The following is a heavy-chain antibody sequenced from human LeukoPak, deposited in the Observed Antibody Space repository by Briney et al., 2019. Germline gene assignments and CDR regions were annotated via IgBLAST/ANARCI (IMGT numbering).Heavy chain of an antibody. J-gene: IGHJ4*02. D-gene: IGHD4-17*01. CDR1: GGSISSYY. V-gene: IGHV4-4*07. CDR2: IYPSGTT. CDR3: ADDFGD. Sequence: SETLSLTCTVSGGSISSYYWSWIRQLAGKGLEWIGRIYPSGTTHYNPSLKSRITMSVDTSKNQFSLKLTSVTAADTAVYYCADDFGDWGQGTLVTVSS.